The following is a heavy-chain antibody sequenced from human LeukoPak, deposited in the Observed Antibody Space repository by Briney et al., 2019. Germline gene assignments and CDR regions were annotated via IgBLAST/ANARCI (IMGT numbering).Heavy chain of an antibody. J-gene: IGHJ4*02. V-gene: IGHV3-23*01. CDR1: GFTFSSYA. Sequence: PGGSLRLSCAASGFTFSSYAMSWVRQAPGKGLEWVSAISGSGGSTYYADSVKGRFTISRDNSENTLYLQMNSLRAEDTAVYYCAKDYDFWSGYYMVYWGQGTLVTVSS. CDR2: ISGSGGST. D-gene: IGHD3-3*01. CDR3: AKDYDFWSGYYMVY.